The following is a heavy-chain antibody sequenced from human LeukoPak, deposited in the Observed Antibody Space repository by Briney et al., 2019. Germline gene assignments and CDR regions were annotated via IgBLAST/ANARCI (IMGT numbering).Heavy chain of an antibody. CDR2: IGGSPGDT. V-gene: IGHV3-23*01. Sequence: PGGSLRLSCAASGFTFSSYAMSWVRQGPGKGLEWVSAIGGSPGDTHYADSVKGRFTISRDNYKNTLYLQMNSLRAEDTAVYYCARVSTAVSLAIDYWGQGTLVTVST. D-gene: IGHD6-13*01. CDR3: ARVSTAVSLAIDY. J-gene: IGHJ4*02. CDR1: GFTFSSYA.